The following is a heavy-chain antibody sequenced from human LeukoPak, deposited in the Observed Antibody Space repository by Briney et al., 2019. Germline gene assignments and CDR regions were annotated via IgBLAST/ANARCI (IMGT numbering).Heavy chain of an antibody. CDR3: AREGLWFGEGARFHP. Sequence: PSETLSLTCTVSGGSISSSSYYWGWIRQPPGKGLEWIGSIYYSGSTYYNPSRKSRVTISVDTSKNQFSLKLSSLTAADPAVYYCAREGLWFGEGARFHPWGQETLVPVSS. J-gene: IGHJ5*02. D-gene: IGHD3-10*01. V-gene: IGHV4-39*07. CDR1: GGSISSSSYY. CDR2: IYYSGST.